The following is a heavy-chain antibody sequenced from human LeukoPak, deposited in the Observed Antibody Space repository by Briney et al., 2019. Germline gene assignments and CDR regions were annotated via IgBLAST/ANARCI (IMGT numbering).Heavy chain of an antibody. D-gene: IGHD2-15*01. J-gene: IGHJ4*02. CDR1: VYTFTGYY. V-gene: IGHV1-2*02. CDR2: INPNSGGT. Sequence: ASVKVSCKASVYTFTGYYMHWVRQAPGQGLEWMGWINPNSGGTNYAQKFQGRVTMTRDTSISTAYMELSRLRSDDAAVYYCARASVVVVAATDYWGQGTLVTVSS. CDR3: ARASVVVVAATDY.